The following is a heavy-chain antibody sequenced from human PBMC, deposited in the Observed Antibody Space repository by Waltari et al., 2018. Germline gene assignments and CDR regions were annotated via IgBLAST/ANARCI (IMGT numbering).Heavy chain of an antibody. V-gene: IGHV1-18*01. D-gene: IGHD3-16*01. CDR3: ARGAKVRTRGFEY. CDR2: IISYNGAK. J-gene: IGHJ4*02. Sequence: QIQLVQSGAEVKKPGASVKVSCKASGYDFSAYGISWVRQAPGQGLEWMGWIISYNGAKNYAQKFQGRVSLTTDTSTNIAYMDLRSLRSDDTAVYYCARGAKVRTRGFEYWGQGTLVTVSS. CDR1: GYDFSAYG.